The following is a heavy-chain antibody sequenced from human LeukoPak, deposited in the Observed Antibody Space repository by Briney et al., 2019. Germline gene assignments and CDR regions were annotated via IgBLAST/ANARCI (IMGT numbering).Heavy chain of an antibody. Sequence: SETLSLTCTVSGGSISSGDYYWSWIRQPPGKGLEWNGYIYYSGSTYYSASLKSRVTISVDTSKNQFSLKLSSVTAADTAVYYCARAGLWFGEQSVVWFDPWGQGTLVTVSS. J-gene: IGHJ5*02. CDR2: IYYSGST. CDR3: ARAGLWFGEQSVVWFDP. D-gene: IGHD3-10*01. V-gene: IGHV4-30-4*01. CDR1: GGSISSGDYY.